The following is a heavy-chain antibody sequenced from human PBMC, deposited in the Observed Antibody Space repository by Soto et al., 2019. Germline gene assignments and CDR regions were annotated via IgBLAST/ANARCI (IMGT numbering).Heavy chain of an antibody. CDR1: GASINNSTYF. V-gene: IGHV4-39*02. J-gene: IGHJ4*02. Sequence: SETLSLTCTVSGASINNSTYFWGWIRQPPGKGLEWIGDIYYSGGTSYTPSLKSRVVISVDTSKNQLSLQLTSVTAADTAVYYCAREITGYSSSWYLSTVYYFDYWGQGTLVTVSS. CDR2: IYYSGGT. CDR3: AREITGYSSSWYLSTVYYFDY. D-gene: IGHD6-13*01.